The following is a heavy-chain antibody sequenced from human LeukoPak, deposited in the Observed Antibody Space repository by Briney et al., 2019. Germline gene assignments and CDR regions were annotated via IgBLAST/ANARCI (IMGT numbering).Heavy chain of an antibody. CDR1: GYTFTSYD. J-gene: IGHJ6*03. CDR2: MNPNSGNT. Sequence: GASVKVSCKASGYTFTSYDINWVRQATGQGLEWMGWMNPNSGNTGYAQECQGRVTMTRNTSISTAYMELSSLRSEDTAVYYCALSLRFVEWHPYYYMDVWGKGTTVTVSS. CDR3: ALSLRFVEWHPYYYMDV. V-gene: IGHV1-8*01. D-gene: IGHD3-3*01.